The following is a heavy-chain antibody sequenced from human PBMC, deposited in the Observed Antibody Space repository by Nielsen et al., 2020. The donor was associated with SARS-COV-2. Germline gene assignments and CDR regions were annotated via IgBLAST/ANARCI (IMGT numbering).Heavy chain of an antibody. CDR1: GGSFSGYH. J-gene: IGHJ6*03. V-gene: IGHV4-34*01. Sequence: SETLSLTCSVYGGSFSGYHWSWIRQSPGKGLEWIGEINHSGSTNYNPSLKSRVTISIDTSKKQFSLNLSSVTAADMAVYYCARRAEGLELWRRYFYYMDVWGEGTTVTVSS. CDR2: INHSGST. CDR3: ARRAEGLELWRRYFYYMDV. D-gene: IGHD5-18*01.